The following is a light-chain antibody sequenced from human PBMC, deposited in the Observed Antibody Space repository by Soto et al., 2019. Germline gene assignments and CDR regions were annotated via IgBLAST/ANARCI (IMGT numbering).Light chain of an antibody. CDR2: AAS. V-gene: IGKV1-12*01. Sequence: DIQMTQSPSSVSASVGDRVTITCRASQYISSWLAWYQQKPGKAPQLLIYAASSLQSGVPSRFSSSGSGTDFTLTISSLQPEDFATYYCLQSNSFPHTFGQGTKLEIK. J-gene: IGKJ2*01. CDR1: QYISSW. CDR3: LQSNSFPHT.